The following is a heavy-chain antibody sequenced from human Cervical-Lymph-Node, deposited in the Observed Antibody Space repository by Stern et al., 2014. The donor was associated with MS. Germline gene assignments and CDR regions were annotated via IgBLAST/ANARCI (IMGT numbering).Heavy chain of an antibody. CDR2: VDWDDDK. CDR3: ARTRWECSGDECTSTDYYGMDV. D-gene: IGHD2-15*01. CDR1: GFSLTTGGMC. V-gene: IGHV2-70*01. Sequence: QVTLRESGPALVKPTQTLTLTCTFSGFSLTTGGMCVSWIRQPPGKALEWLALVDWDDDKYYSPSLKTRLSVSKDPAKNQVVLKMTNVHPTDTGTYYCARTRWECSGDECTSTDYYGMDVWGQGTTVTVSS. J-gene: IGHJ6*02.